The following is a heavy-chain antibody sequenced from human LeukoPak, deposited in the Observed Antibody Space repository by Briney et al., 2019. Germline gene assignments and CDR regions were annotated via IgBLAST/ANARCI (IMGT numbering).Heavy chain of an antibody. CDR3: VKEGRLLPPAN. Sequence: GGSLRLSCAASGFTFSSYEMNWVRQAPGKGLEWVSYISSSGSTVYYADSVKGRFTISRDTSQNTLYLQMNSLRAEDTAVYYCVKEGRLLPPANWGQGTLVTVSS. V-gene: IGHV3-48*03. J-gene: IGHJ4*02. D-gene: IGHD2-15*01. CDR1: GFTFSSYE. CDR2: ISSSGSTV.